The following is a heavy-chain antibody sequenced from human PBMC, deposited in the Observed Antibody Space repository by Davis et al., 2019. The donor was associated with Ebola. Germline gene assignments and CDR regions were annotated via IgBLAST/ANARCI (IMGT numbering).Heavy chain of an antibody. CDR1: GGTFSSYA. D-gene: IGHD4-17*01. CDR2: IIPIFGTA. J-gene: IGHJ6*02. CDR3: ARRNDYGDHFYYYYGMDV. V-gene: IGHV1-69*13. Sequence: AASVKVSCKASGGTFSSYAISWVRQAPGQGLEWMGGIIPIFGTANYAQKFQGRVTITADESTSTAYMELSSLRSEDTAVYYCARRNDYGDHFYYYYGMDVWGQGTTVTVSS.